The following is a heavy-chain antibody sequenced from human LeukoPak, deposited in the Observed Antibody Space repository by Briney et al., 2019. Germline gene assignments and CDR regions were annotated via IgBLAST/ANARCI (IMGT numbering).Heavy chain of an antibody. J-gene: IGHJ4*02. D-gene: IGHD2-15*01. CDR2: IYPGDSDT. CDR3: ARHRSSGSWEPFDY. Sequence: GESLKISCKGSGYSFTNYWIGWVRQMPGKGLEWMGIIYPGDSDTRYSPSFQGQVTISADKSITPTYLQWSSLKASDTAMYYCARHRSSGSWEPFDYWGQGTLVTVSS. CDR1: GYSFTNYW. V-gene: IGHV5-51*01.